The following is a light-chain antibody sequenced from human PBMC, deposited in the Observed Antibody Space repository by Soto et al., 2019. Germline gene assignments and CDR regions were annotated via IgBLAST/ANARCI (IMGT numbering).Light chain of an antibody. CDR1: QSISSY. V-gene: IGKV1-39*01. J-gene: IGKJ1*01. CDR2: AAS. CDR3: QQSYSTPT. Sequence: DIQMTQSPSSLSASVGDRFTITCRASQSISSYLNWYQQKPGKAPKLLIYAASSLQSGVPSRFSGSGSGTDFTLTISSLQPEDFATYYCQQSYSTPTFGQGTNVDIK.